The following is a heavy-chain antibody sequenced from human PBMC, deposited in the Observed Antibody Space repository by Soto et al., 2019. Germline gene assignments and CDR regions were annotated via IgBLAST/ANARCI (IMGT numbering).Heavy chain of an antibody. CDR3: ARDAVVVPAAIPYYYYGMDV. D-gene: IGHD2-2*01. V-gene: IGHV6-1*01. Sequence: SQTLSLTCAISGDSVSSNSAAWNWIRQSPSRGLEWLGRTYYRSKWYNDYAVSVKSRITINPDTSKNQFSLQLNSVTPEDAAVYYCARDAVVVPAAIPYYYYGMDVWGQGXTVTVYS. J-gene: IGHJ6*02. CDR2: TYYRSKWYN. CDR1: GDSVSSNSAA.